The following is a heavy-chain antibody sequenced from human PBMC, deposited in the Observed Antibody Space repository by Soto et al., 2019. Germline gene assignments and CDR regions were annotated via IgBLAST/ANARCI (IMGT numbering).Heavy chain of an antibody. CDR1: GGSISSSNW. CDR3: ARDFGYRGYGDY. J-gene: IGHJ4*02. Sequence: QVQLQESGPGLVKPSGTLSLTCAVSGGSISSSNWWSWVRQPPGKGLEWIGEIYHSGSTNYNPSLKSRVTVSVDKCKNPFSLELSSATAADTAVYYSARDFGYRGYGDYWGQGTLGTVSS. CDR2: IYHSGST. D-gene: IGHD5-12*01. V-gene: IGHV4-4*02.